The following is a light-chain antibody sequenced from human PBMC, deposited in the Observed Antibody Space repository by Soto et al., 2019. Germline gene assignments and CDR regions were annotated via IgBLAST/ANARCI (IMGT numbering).Light chain of an antibody. CDR1: QSVSSSY. CDR2: GAS. V-gene: IGKV3-20*01. CDR3: QQYGSSPPYT. J-gene: IGKJ2*01. Sequence: EIVLTQSPGTLSLSPGERATLSCRASQSVSSSYLAWYQQKPGQAPRLLIYGASSRATGIPDRFSGSGSGTDFPLTISRLEPEDFAVYYCQQYGSSPPYTFGQGTKPEIK.